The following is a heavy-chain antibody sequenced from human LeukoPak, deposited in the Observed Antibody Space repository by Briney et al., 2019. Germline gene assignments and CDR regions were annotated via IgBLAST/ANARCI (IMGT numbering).Heavy chain of an antibody. V-gene: IGHV4-39*07. CDR1: GGSISSSDYY. CDR2: IYYSVTT. Sequence: SETLSLTCTVSGGSISSSDYYWGWIRQPPRKGLEWIGSIYYSVTTYYNTSLKSRVTISVDTSKNQFSLKLNSVTAADTAVYYCARDRLRWPKIDYWGQGTLVTVSS. D-gene: IGHD4-23*01. CDR3: ARDRLRWPKIDY. J-gene: IGHJ4*02.